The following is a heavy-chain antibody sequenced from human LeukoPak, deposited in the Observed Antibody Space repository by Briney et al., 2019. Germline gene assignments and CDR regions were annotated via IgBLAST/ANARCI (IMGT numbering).Heavy chain of an antibody. J-gene: IGHJ4*02. V-gene: IGHV3-48*03. Sequence: PGGSLRLSCAASGFTFSSYEMNWVRQALGKGLEWVSYISISGAIIYYADSVKGRFTISRDNAKNSLFLQMNSLRAEDTAVYYCARSRAPKDYWGQGTLVTVSS. CDR2: ISISGAII. CDR3: ARSRAPKDY. CDR1: GFTFSSYE.